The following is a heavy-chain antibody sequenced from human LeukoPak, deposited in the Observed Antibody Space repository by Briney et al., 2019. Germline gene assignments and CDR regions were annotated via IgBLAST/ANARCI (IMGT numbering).Heavy chain of an antibody. J-gene: IGHJ6*02. D-gene: IGHD6-13*01. CDR3: ARDGAAAGDSYYYYGMDV. V-gene: IGHV1-18*01. Sequence: ASVKVSCKASGYTFTSYGISWVQQAPGQGLEWMGWISAYNGNTNYAQKLQGRVTMTTDTSTSTAYMELRSLRSDDTAVYYCARDGAAAGDSYYYYGMDVWGQGTTVTASS. CDR1: GYTFTSYG. CDR2: ISAYNGNT.